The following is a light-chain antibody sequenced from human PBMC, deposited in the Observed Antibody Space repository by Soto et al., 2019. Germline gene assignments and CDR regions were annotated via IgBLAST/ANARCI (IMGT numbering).Light chain of an antibody. J-gene: IGKJ4*01. Sequence: DIVMTQSPDSLAVSLGERATINCKCSQSVLYSSNNKNYLAWYQQKPGQPPKLLIYWASTRESGVPVRFSGSGSGTDFTLTISSLQAEDVAVYYCQQYYSTPLTFGGGTKVDIK. CDR3: QQYYSTPLT. CDR2: WAS. CDR1: QSVLYSSNNKNY. V-gene: IGKV4-1*01.